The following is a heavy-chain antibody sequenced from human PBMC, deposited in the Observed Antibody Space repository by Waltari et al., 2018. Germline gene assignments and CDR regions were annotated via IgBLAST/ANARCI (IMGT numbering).Heavy chain of an antibody. CDR3: ARDSRDSYDSSGYYNLFFYY. D-gene: IGHD3-22*01. J-gene: IGHJ4*02. Sequence: EVQLLESGGGLVQPGGSLRLSCAASGFTFSSYAMSWVRQAPGKGLGWVSAISGSGGSTYYADSVKVRFTMSRDNSKNTLYLQMNSLRAEDTAVYYCARDSRDSYDSSGYYNLFFYYWGQGTLVTVSS. V-gene: IGHV3-23*01. CDR1: GFTFSSYA. CDR2: ISGSGGST.